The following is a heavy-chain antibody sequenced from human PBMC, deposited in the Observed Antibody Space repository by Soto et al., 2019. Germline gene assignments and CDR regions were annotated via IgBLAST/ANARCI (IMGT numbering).Heavy chain of an antibody. V-gene: IGHV4-59*01. CDR3: ARTNSRGQWAAWY. Sequence: TSETLSLTCTVSGGSISSYYWSWIRQPPGKGLEWIGNINSRGNTDYNPSLKSRVTISIDASKNQFSLKLSSVTAADTAMYYCARTNSRGQWAAWYWGQGTLVTVSS. CDR1: GGSISSYY. J-gene: IGHJ4*02. D-gene: IGHD3-22*01. CDR2: INSRGNT.